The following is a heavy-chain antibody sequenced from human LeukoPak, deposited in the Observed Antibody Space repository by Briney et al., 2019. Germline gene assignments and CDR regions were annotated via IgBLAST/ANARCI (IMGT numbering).Heavy chain of an antibody. V-gene: IGHV3-30*01. D-gene: IGHD3-3*01. Sequence: GRSLRLSCAASGFTFSSYAMHWVRQAPGKGLEWVAVISYDGSNKYYADSVKGRFTISRDNSKNTLYLQMNSLRAEDTAVYYCARGDYDFWSGFAHGPEYFQHWGLGTLVTVSS. CDR3: ARGDYDFWSGFAHGPEYFQH. CDR1: GFTFSSYA. CDR2: ISYDGSNK. J-gene: IGHJ1*01.